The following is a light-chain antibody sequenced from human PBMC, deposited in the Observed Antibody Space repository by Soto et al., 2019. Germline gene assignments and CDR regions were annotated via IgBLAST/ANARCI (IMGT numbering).Light chain of an antibody. CDR3: QQYNKWHRT. CDR1: QSVSTN. Sequence: EIVMTQSPATLSVSPGEKATLFCRANQSVSTNLAWYQQKLGQAPRLLIYGASTRAAGIPARFSGSGSGTEFTLTISSLQSEDFAVYQCQQYNKWHRTFGQGTKVEIK. V-gene: IGKV3-15*01. CDR2: GAS. J-gene: IGKJ1*01.